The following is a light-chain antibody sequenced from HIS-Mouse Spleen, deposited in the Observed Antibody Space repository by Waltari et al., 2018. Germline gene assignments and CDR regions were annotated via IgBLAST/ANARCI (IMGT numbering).Light chain of an antibody. CDR1: ALPQQY. CDR3: YSTDSSGNHRV. V-gene: IGLV3-10*01. Sequence: SYELTQPPSVSVSPGQTARLNCSGDALPQQYAYWYQQKSGQAPVLVIYEDSKRPSGIPERFSGSSSGTMATLTISGAQVEDEADYYCYSTDSSGNHRVFGGGTKLTVL. CDR2: EDS. J-gene: IGLJ2*01.